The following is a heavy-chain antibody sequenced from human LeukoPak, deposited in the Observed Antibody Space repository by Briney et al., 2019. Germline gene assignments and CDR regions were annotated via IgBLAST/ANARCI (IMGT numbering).Heavy chain of an antibody. V-gene: IGHV4-38-2*02. J-gene: IGHJ5*02. CDR3: ASGYGSGSENNWFDP. D-gene: IGHD3-10*01. CDR2: LSHSGSS. Sequence: SETLSLTCTVSGYSISSGYYWDWIRQPPGKGLEWIGTLSHSGSSYYNPSLKSRVTISVDTSKNQFSLKLSSVTAADTAVYYCASGYGSGSENNWFDPWGQGTLVTVSS. CDR1: GYSISSGYY.